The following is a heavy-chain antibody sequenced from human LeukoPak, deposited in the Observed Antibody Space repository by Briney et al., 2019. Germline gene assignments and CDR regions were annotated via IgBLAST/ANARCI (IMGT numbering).Heavy chain of an antibody. Sequence: ASVKVSCKASGYTFTGYYMHWVRQAPGQGLEWMGRINPNSGGTNYAQKFQGRVTMTRDTSISTAYMELSSLRSEDTAVYYYARGDGYNYYYFEYWGQGTLVTVSS. D-gene: IGHD5-24*01. J-gene: IGHJ4*02. V-gene: IGHV1-2*06. CDR3: ARGDGYNYYYFEY. CDR2: INPNSGGT. CDR1: GYTFTGYY.